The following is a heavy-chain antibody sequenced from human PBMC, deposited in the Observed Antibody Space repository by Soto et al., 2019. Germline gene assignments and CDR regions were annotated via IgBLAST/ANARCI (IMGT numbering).Heavy chain of an antibody. CDR1: GITFSDYA. J-gene: IGHJ4*02. CDR3: AKGRPLQYIDY. Sequence: VQLLESGGGLIQPGGSLRLSCAASGITFSDYAMTWVRQAPGKGLEWVSSISGSGGTTYYADSVKGRFTLSRDNSKNTLYLQMNSLRVEDTAVYYCAKGRPLQYIDYWGQGTLVTVSS. D-gene: IGHD5-18*01. V-gene: IGHV3-23*01. CDR2: ISGSGGTT.